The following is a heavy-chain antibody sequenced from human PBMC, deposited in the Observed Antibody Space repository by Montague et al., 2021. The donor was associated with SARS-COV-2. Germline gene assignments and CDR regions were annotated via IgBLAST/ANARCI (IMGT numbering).Heavy chain of an antibody. Sequence: SETLSLTCTVSGDSISSTTYYWAWIRQPPGKGLEYIVIIYYSGSSYYNPSLKSRVSISVDTSKNQFSLKLDSVTAADTAVYYCARGGGGRTFYYWGQGTLVTVSS. CDR2: IYYSGSS. V-gene: IGHV4-39*07. CDR3: ARGGGGRTFYY. D-gene: IGHD3-16*01. CDR1: GDSISSTTYY. J-gene: IGHJ4*02.